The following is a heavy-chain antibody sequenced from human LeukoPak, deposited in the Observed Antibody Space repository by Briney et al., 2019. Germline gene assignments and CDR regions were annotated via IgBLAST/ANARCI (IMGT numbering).Heavy chain of an antibody. CDR3: ASVTMIVSGYFDY. V-gene: IGHV3-48*01. D-gene: IGHD3-22*01. Sequence: GGSLRLSCAASGFTFSSYSMNWVRQAPGKGLEWVSYISSSSSTIYYADSVKGRFTISRDNAKNSLYLQMNSLRAEDTAMYYCASVTMIVSGYFDYWGQGTLVTVSS. J-gene: IGHJ4*02. CDR2: ISSSSSTI. CDR1: GFTFSSYS.